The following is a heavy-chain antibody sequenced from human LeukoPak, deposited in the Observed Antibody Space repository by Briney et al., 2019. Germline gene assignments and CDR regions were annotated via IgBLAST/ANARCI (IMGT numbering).Heavy chain of an antibody. CDR2: XXXSGST. CDR1: GGSXXGXX. Sequence: SETLSLTCAVYGGSXXGXXXXXXXXPXXXXXXXXXXXXXSGSTNYNPSLKSRVTISVDTSKNQFSLKLSSVTAADTAVYYCARGWRPRTMATRRDAFDIWGQGTMVTVSS. CDR3: ARGWRPRTMATRRDAFDI. D-gene: IGHD5-24*01. J-gene: IGHJ3*02. V-gene: IGHV4-34*01.